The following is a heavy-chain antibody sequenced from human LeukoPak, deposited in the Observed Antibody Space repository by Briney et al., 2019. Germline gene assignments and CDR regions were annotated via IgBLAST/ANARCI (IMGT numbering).Heavy chain of an antibody. D-gene: IGHD3-22*01. CDR2: INHSGST. CDR3: ARHPKTKYYYDSSGYYDY. CDR1: GGSFSGYY. Sequence: PSETLSLTCAVYGGSFSGYYWSWIRQPPGKGLEWIGEINHSGSTNYNPSLKSRVTISVDTSKNQFSLKLSSVTAADTAVYYCARHPKTKYYYDSSGYYDYWGQGTLVTVSS. V-gene: IGHV4-34*01. J-gene: IGHJ4*02.